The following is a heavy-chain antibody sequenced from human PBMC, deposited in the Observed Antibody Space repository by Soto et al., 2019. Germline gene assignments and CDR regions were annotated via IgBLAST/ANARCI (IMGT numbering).Heavy chain of an antibody. V-gene: IGHV3-23*01. CDR2: ISGSGGST. CDR3: AKDMSRLGELSLSGDNLFDP. J-gene: IGHJ5*02. D-gene: IGHD3-16*02. CDR1: GFTFSSYA. Sequence: PGGSLRLSCAASGFTFSSYAMSCVRQAPGKGLEWVSAISGSGGSTYYADSVKGRFTISRDNSKNTLYLQMNSLRAEDTAVYYCAKDMSRLGELSLSGDNLFDPWGQGTLVTVSS.